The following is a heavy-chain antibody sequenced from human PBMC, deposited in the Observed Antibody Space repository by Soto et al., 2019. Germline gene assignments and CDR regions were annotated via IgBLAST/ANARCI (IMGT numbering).Heavy chain of an antibody. Sequence: PSEMLCLPCTVAGGSISSYYWSWIRKPPGKGLEWIGYIYYSGSTNYNPSLKSRVTISVDTSKNQFSLKLSSVTAADTAVYYCAREKAVAGTFENWFDPWGQGTLVTVSS. CDR1: GGSISSYY. J-gene: IGHJ5*02. CDR2: IYYSGST. V-gene: IGHV4-59*01. CDR3: AREKAVAGTFENWFDP. D-gene: IGHD6-19*01.